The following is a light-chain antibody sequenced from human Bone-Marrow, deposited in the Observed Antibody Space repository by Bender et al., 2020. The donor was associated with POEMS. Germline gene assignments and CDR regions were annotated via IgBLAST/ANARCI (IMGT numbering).Light chain of an antibody. V-gene: IGLV2-14*02. Sequence: QSALTQPASVSGSPGQSITISCSGTSSDVGSYNLVSWYQHHPGKAPKVVIYEVNKWPSGVSNRFSGSKSGNTASLTISGLQAEDEADYYCSSYTSSSTVVFGGGTKLTVL. CDR2: EVN. CDR3: SSYTSSSTVV. CDR1: SSDVGSYNL. J-gene: IGLJ2*01.